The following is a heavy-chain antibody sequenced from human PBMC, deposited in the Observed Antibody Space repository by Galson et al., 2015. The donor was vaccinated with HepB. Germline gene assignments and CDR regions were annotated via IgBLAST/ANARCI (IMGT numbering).Heavy chain of an antibody. D-gene: IGHD3-16*02. CDR3: ARGGPWGGYRSTFDY. V-gene: IGHV3-7*01. CDR2: IKEDGSEK. CDR1: GFTFSSYW. Sequence: SLRLSCAASGFTFSSYWMSWVRQAPGMGLEWVANIKEDGSEKFYVDSVKGRFTISRDNAKNSLYLQMNSLRAEDTAIYYCARGGPWGGYRSTFDYWGQGTLVTVSS. J-gene: IGHJ4*02.